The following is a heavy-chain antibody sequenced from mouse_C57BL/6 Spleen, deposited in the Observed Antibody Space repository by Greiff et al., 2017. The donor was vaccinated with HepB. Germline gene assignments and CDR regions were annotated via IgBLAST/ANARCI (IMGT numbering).Heavy chain of an antibody. D-gene: IGHD2-1*01. V-gene: IGHV5-4*01. CDR1: GFTFSSYA. CDR2: ISDGGSYT. J-gene: IGHJ4*01. CDR3: ARDTMVTRAMDY. Sequence: EVNVVESGGGLVKPGGSLKLSCAASGFTFSSYAMSWVRQTPEKRLEWVATISDGGSYTYYPDNVKGRFTISRDNAKNNLYLQMSHLKSEDTAMYYCARDTMVTRAMDYWGQGTSVTVSS.